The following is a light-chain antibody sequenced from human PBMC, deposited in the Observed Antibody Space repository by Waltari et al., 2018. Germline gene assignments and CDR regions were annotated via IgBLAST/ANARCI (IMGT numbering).Light chain of an antibody. V-gene: IGLV1-51*02. CDR1: TSNIGDNY. Sequence: QSVLTQPPSVSAAPGQKVTISCSGSTSNIGDNYVSWYQQFPGAAPKVLIYGNYKRTTGTPDRFSASKSGTSATLDITGLQTGDEVDYFCGTWDNTLSPVFGGGTTVTVL. CDR3: GTWDNTLSPV. J-gene: IGLJ2*01. CDR2: GNY.